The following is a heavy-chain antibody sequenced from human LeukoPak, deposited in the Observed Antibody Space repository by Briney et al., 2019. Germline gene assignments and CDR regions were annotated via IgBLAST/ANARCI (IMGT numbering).Heavy chain of an antibody. J-gene: IGHJ4*02. CDR3: AKGGGTGYSSSWYSN. V-gene: IGHV3-30*18. Sequence: GGSLRLSCAASGFTFSSYGMHWVRQAPGKGLEWVAVISFDGINKFYTDSVKGRFTISRDNSKNTPYLQMDSLRAEDTAVYYCAKGGGTGYSSSWYSNWGQGTLVTVSS. D-gene: IGHD6-13*01. CDR1: GFTFSSYG. CDR2: ISFDGINK.